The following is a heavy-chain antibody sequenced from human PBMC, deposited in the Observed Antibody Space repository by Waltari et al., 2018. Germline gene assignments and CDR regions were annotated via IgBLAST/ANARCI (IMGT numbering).Heavy chain of an antibody. CDR3: AREALGGTKAFDM. Sequence: QIQIMQSGAEVKKPGASVKVSCQASGYTFTASYIHWARQGPGQGLEWMGWINSNTGGADCAQSFQGRVTVTRDTSISTVYMELSGLTSDDTAVYYCAREALGGTKAFDMWGQGTMVTVSS. CDR1: GYTFTASY. D-gene: IGHD1-7*01. CDR2: INSNTGGA. V-gene: IGHV1-2*02. J-gene: IGHJ3*02.